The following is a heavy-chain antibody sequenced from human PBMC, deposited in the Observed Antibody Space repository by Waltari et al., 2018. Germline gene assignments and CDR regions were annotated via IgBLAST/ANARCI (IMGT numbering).Heavy chain of an antibody. CDR1: GYTFTSYA. D-gene: IGHD6-25*01. CDR2: INAGNGNT. V-gene: IGHV1-3*01. Sequence: QVQLVQSGAEVKKPGASVKVSCKASGYTFTSYAMHWVRQAPGQRLEWMGWINAGNGNTKYSQKFQGRVTITRDTSASTADMELSSLRSEDTAVYYCARDLGGAATFDYWGQGTLVTVSS. CDR3: ARDLGGAATFDY. J-gene: IGHJ4*02.